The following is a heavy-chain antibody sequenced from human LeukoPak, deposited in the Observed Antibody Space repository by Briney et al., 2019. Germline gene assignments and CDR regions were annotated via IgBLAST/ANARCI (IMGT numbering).Heavy chain of an antibody. CDR3: ARGLRIAVAGTFDY. CDR2: INHSGST. Sequence: PSETLSLTCAVYGGSFSGYYWTWIRQPPGKGLEWIGEINHSGSTNYNPSLKSRVTISVDTSKNQFSLKLSSVTAADTAVYYCARGLRIAVAGTFDYWGQGTLVTASS. CDR1: GGSFSGYY. J-gene: IGHJ4*02. V-gene: IGHV4-34*01. D-gene: IGHD6-19*01.